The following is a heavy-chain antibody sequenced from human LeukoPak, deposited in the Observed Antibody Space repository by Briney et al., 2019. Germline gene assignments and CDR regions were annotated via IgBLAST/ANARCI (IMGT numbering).Heavy chain of an antibody. V-gene: IGHV3-21*01. CDR3: ARDYIGKVNWFDP. J-gene: IGHJ5*02. Sequence: GGSLRLSCAASGFTFSGYSMNWVRQAPGKGLEWVSSISSSSSYIYYADSVKGRFTISRDNAKNSLYLQMNSLRAEDTAVHYGARDYIGKVNWFDPWGQGTLVTVSS. CDR2: ISSSSSYI. CDR1: GFTFSGYS.